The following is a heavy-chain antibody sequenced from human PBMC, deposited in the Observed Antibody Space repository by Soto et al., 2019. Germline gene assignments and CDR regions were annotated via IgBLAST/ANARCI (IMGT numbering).Heavy chain of an antibody. Sequence: SVKVSCKASGGTFSSYAISWVRQAPGQGLEWMGGIIPIFGTANYAQKFQGRVTITADESTSTAYMELSSLRSEDTAVYYCARSLLLSLGELSPYYGMDVWGQGTTVTVSS. CDR2: IIPIFGTA. CDR3: ARSLLLSLGELSPYYGMDV. V-gene: IGHV1-69*13. J-gene: IGHJ6*02. D-gene: IGHD3-10*01. CDR1: GGTFSSYA.